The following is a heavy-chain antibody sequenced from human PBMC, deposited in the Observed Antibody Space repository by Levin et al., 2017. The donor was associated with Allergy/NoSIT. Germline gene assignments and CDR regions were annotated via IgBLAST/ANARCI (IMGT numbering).Heavy chain of an antibody. D-gene: IGHD2-15*01. J-gene: IGHJ5*02. CDR1: GGSISSYY. CDR2: IYYSGST. Sequence: SETLSLTCTVSGGSISSYYWSWIRQPPGKGLEWLGYIYYSGSTNYNPSLKSRVTILVDTSKNQFSLRLTSVTAADTAVYYCARTPPYCSGGSCWGAWFDPWGQGTLVTVSS. V-gene: IGHV4-59*01. CDR3: ARTPPYCSGGSCWGAWFDP.